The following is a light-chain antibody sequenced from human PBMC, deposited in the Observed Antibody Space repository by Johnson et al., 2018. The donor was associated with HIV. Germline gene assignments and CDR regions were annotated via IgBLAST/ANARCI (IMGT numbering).Light chain of an antibody. V-gene: IGLV1-51*01. J-gene: IGLJ1*01. CDR1: YSNIGNNY. CDR2: DND. CDR3: GTWDSSLSAGV. Sequence: HSVLTQPPSVSAAPGQKVTISCSGSYSNIGNNYVSWYQQVPGTAPKLLIYDNDKRPSGIPDRFSASKSGTSATLGITGLQTGDEADYDCGTWDSSLSAGVFGGGTKVNVL.